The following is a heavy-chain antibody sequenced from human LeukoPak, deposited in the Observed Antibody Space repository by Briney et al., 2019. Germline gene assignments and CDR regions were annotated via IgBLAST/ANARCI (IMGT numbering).Heavy chain of an antibody. V-gene: IGHV4-34*01. CDR1: GGSFSDYY. J-gene: IGHJ4*02. CDR2: INHSGST. D-gene: IGHD1-26*01. CDR3: ARVTVGALDY. Sequence: PSETLSLTCAVYGGSFSDYYWSWIRQPPGKGLEWIGEINHSGSTNYNPSLKSRVTISVDTSKNQFSLKLNSVTAADTAVYYCARVTVGALDYWGQGTLVTVSS.